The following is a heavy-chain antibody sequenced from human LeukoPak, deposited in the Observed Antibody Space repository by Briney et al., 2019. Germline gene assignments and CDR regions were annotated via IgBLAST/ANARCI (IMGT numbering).Heavy chain of an antibody. J-gene: IGHJ4*02. CDR1: RFTFNCFP. D-gene: IGHD2-21*01. CDR3: ARDHRIGIHYSVYY. V-gene: IGHV3-21*06. CDR2: ITYNSSYI. Sequence: PGVSVTLPCAASRFTFNCFPMMWPPQAPGKGRVGVSSITYNSSYIYYADSVKGRFTISRDNAKNTLYLQMNSLRADDTAVYHCARDHRIGIHYSVYYWGQGTLVTVSS.